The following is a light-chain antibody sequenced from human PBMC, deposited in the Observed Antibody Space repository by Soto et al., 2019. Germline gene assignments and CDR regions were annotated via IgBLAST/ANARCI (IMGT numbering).Light chain of an antibody. CDR3: HQYNSSPGT. V-gene: IGKV1-5*01. CDR1: QSITNR. J-gene: IGKJ1*01. CDR2: DAS. Sequence: DIQMTQSPSTLSASVGDRVTITCRASQSITNRLAWYHQKPGKAPKLLIFDASSLQSGAPSRFSGIGSGTEFTLTISSLQPDDFATYYCHQYNSSPGTFGQGTKVEIK.